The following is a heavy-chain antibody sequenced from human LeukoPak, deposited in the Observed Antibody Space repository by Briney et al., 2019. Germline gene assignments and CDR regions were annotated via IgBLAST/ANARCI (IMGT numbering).Heavy chain of an antibody. CDR3: ARARYYDSSAYGHDY. CDR1: GYTFTSYY. Sequence: GASVKVSFKASGYTFTSYYMHWVRQAPGQGLEWMGKINPSGGSTSYAQKFQGRVTMTRDTSTSTVYMELSSLRSEDTAVYYCARARYYDSSAYGHDYWGQGTLVTVSS. J-gene: IGHJ4*02. D-gene: IGHD3-22*01. CDR2: INPSGGST. V-gene: IGHV1-46*01.